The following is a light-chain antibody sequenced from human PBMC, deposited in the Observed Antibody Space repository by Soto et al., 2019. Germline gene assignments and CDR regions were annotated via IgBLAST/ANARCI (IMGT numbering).Light chain of an antibody. CDR2: DAS. Sequence: DTQMTQSPSTLSASVGDRVTITCRASQSISNWLAWYQQKPGKAPKLLIHDASSLESGVPSRFSGSGSGTDFTLSISSLQSDDFATYYCQQYNTYSTFGQGTKLEIK. J-gene: IGKJ2*01. V-gene: IGKV1-5*01. CDR1: QSISNW. CDR3: QQYNTYST.